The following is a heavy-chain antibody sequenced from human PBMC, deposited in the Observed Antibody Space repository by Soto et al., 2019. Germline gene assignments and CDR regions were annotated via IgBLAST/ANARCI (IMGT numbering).Heavy chain of an antibody. CDR3: ARVDFWSGLGYYYYGMDV. J-gene: IGHJ6*02. D-gene: IGHD3-3*01. CDR2: IYYSGST. CDR1: GGSISSYY. V-gene: IGHV4-59*01. Sequence: PSETLSLTCTVSGGSISSYYWSWIRQPPGKGLEWIGYIYYSGSTNYNPSLKSRVTISVDTSKNQFSLKLSSVTAADTAVYYCARVDFWSGLGYYYYGMDVWGQGPRVTVSS.